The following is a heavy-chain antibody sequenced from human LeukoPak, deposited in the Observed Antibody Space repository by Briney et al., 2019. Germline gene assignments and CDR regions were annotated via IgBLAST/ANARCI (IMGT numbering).Heavy chain of an antibody. CDR3: ATLGINRGAKRLIDY. CDR1: GFTFSSYA. J-gene: IGHJ4*02. D-gene: IGHD3-10*01. V-gene: IGHV3-23*01. Sequence: PGGSLRLSCAASGFTFSSYAMSWVRQAPGKGLEWVSAISGSGGSTYYADSVKGRFTISRDNSKNTLYLQMNSLRAEDTAVYYCATLGINRGAKRLIDYWGQGTLVTVSS. CDR2: ISGSGGST.